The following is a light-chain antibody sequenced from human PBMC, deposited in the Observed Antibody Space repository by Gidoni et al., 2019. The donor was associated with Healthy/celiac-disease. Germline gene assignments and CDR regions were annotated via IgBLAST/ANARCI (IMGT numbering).Light chain of an antibody. J-gene: IGLJ1*01. CDR3: SSYTSSSTYV. V-gene: IGLV2-14*01. Sequence: QSALTQPAPAAGSPGQPITISCTGTSSDVGGYNYVSWYQQHPGKAPKLMIYEVSNRPSGVSNRFSGSKSGNTASLTISGLQAEDEADYYCSSYTSSSTYVFGTGTKVTVL. CDR1: SSDVGGYNY. CDR2: EVS.